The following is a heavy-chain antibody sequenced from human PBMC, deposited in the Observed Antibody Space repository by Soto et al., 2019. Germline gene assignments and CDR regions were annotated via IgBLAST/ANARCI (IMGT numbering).Heavy chain of an antibody. D-gene: IGHD3-22*01. CDR3: ARGPQGYYYDSSGPNHFDY. CDR1: GYSFTSYW. Sequence: PGESLKISCKGSGYSFTSYWIGWVRQMPGKGLEWMGIIYPGDSDTRYSPSFQGQVTISADKSISTAYLQWSSLKASDTAMYYCARGPQGYYYDSSGPNHFDYWGQGTLVTVSS. CDR2: IYPGDSDT. V-gene: IGHV5-51*01. J-gene: IGHJ4*02.